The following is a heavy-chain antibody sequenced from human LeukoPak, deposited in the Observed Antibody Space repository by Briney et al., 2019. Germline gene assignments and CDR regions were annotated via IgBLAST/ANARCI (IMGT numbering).Heavy chain of an antibody. CDR3: AKGRRTTYYYYYYMDV. CDR1: GGSFSGYY. CDR2: INHSGST. V-gene: IGHV4-34*01. D-gene: IGHD4-11*01. J-gene: IGHJ6*03. Sequence: PSETLSLTCAVYGGSFSGYYWSWIRQPPGKGLEWIGEINHSGSTNYNPSLKSRVTISVDTSKNQFSLKLSSVTAADTGVYYCAKGRRTTYYYYYYMDVWGKGTTVTVSS.